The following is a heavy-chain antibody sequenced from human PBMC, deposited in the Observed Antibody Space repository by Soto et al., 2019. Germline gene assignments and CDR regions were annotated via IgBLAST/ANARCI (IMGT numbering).Heavy chain of an antibody. Sequence: EVQLLESGGALVQPGGSLRLSCEAFGFTFTDHAMGWVRQAPGKGLEWVSLISASAGTTYYADSVRGRFTVSRDNAKSTLYLQMNSLRAEDTALYFCAKDVSGAVTHYFDSWGQGSQVTVSS. CDR1: GFTFTDHA. J-gene: IGHJ4*02. V-gene: IGHV3-23*01. D-gene: IGHD4-17*01. CDR2: ISASAGTT. CDR3: AKDVSGAVTHYFDS.